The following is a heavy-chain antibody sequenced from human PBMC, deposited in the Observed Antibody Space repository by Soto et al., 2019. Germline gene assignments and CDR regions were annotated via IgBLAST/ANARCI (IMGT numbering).Heavy chain of an antibody. Sequence: SETLSLTCTVSGGSISRYYWSWIRQPPGKGLEWIGYIYYSGSTNYNPSLKSRVTISVDTSKNQFSLKLSSVTAADTAVYYCASQASPYYYYGMDVWGQGTTVTVSS. J-gene: IGHJ6*02. CDR2: IYYSGST. V-gene: IGHV4-59*08. CDR1: GGSISRYY. CDR3: ASQASPYYYYGMDV.